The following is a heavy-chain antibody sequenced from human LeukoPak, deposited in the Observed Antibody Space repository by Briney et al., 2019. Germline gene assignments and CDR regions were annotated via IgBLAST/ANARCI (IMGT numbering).Heavy chain of an antibody. V-gene: IGHV1-69*01. CDR2: IIPIFGTA. CDR1: GGTFSSYA. Sequence: SVKVPCKASGGTFSSYAISWVRQAPGQGLEWMGGIIPIFGTANYAQKFQGRVTITADESTSTAYMELSSLRSEDTAVYYCARDYYDFWSGSGRNGNDYYYYYYMDVWGKGTTVTVSS. J-gene: IGHJ6*03. CDR3: ARDYYDFWSGSGRNGNDYYYYYYMDV. D-gene: IGHD3-3*01.